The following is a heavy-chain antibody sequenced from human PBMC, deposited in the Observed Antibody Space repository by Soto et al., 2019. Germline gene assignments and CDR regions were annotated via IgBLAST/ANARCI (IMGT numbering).Heavy chain of an antibody. CDR3: ARGCSGGSCYSYHYYYYMDV. CDR2: ISSSGSTI. D-gene: IGHD2-15*01. V-gene: IGHV3-48*04. CDR1: GFTFSSYW. J-gene: IGHJ6*03. Sequence: GGSLRLSCAASGFTFSSYWMSWVRQAPGKGLEWVSYISSSGSTIYYADSVKGRFTISRDNAKNSLYLQMNSLRAEDTAVYYCARGCSGGSCYSYHYYYYMDVWGKGTTVTVSS.